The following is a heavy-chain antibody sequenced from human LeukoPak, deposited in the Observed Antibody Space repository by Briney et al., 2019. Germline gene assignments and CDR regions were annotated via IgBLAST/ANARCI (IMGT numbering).Heavy chain of an antibody. D-gene: IGHD6-6*01. Sequence: GGSLRLSCAASGVTFSSYGMHWVRQAPGKGLEWVAFIRYDGSNKYYADSVKGRFTISRDNSKNTLYLQMNSLRAEDTAVYYCAKLVSGSAEDAFDIWGQGTMVTVSS. CDR1: GVTFSSYG. V-gene: IGHV3-30*02. CDR2: IRYDGSNK. J-gene: IGHJ3*02. CDR3: AKLVSGSAEDAFDI.